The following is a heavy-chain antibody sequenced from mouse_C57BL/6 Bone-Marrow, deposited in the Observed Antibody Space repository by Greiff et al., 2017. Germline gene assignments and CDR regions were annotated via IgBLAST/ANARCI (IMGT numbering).Heavy chain of an antibody. V-gene: IGHV1-19*01. CDR3: ARKHYFDY. CDR1: GYTFTDYY. CDR2: INPYNGGT. J-gene: IGHJ2*01. Sequence: VQLQQSGPELVKPGASVKLSCKASGYTFTDYYMNWVKQSHGKSLEWIGVINPYNGGTSYNQKFKGKATLTVDKSSSTAYMELNSLTSEDSAVYYCARKHYFDYWGQGTTLTVSS.